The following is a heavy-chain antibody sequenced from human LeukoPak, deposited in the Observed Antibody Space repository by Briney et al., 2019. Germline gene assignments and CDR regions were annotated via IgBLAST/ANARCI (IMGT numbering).Heavy chain of an antibody. CDR1: XLXXXXXX. J-gene: IGHJ4*02. V-gene: IGHV3-43*02. CDR3: ARESGKFDY. Sequence: GGSLRLSCVASXLXXXXXXXXXVXXXXXKXLEWVSXISGDGVSTFYADSVKGRFSISRDNSKNSLSLEMNSLRTEDTAMYYCARESGKFDYWGQGTLVAVSS. CDR2: ISGDGVST.